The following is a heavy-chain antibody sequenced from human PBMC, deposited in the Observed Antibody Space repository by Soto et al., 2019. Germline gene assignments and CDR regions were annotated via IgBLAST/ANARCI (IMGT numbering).Heavy chain of an antibody. J-gene: IGHJ4*02. V-gene: IGHV3-7*03. D-gene: IGHD5-12*01. CDR3: ARDGYAGAFDL. CDR1: EFRFGAYY. Sequence: EEQLVESGSALVQPGGSLRLSCAASEFRFGAYYMSWVRQAPGKGLEWVANIKQDGSETYYTDSVKGRFTISRDNAKSSLYFLMHGLRIEDTAVYYCARDGYAGAFDLWGRGILVPVSS. CDR2: IKQDGSET.